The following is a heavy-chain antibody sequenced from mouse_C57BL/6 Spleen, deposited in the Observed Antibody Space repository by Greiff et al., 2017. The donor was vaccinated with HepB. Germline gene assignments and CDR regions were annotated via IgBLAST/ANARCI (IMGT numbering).Heavy chain of an antibody. CDR1: GFSFNTYA. CDR3: VRPATMVSSWFAY. Sequence: EVKLMESGGGLVQPKGSLKLSCAASGFSFNTYAMNWVRQAPGKGLEWVARIRSKSNNYATYYADSVKDRFTISRDDSESILYLQMNNWKTEDTAMYYCVRPATMVSSWFAYWGQVTLVTVSA. V-gene: IGHV10-1*01. J-gene: IGHJ3*01. D-gene: IGHD2-2*01. CDR2: IRSKSNNYAT.